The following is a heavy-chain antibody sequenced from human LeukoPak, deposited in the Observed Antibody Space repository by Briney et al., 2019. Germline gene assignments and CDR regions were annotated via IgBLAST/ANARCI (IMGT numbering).Heavy chain of an antibody. CDR2: IYYSGST. D-gene: IGHD3-22*01. Sequence: SETLSLTCTVSGGSISSYYWSWIRQPPGKGLEWIGYIYYSGSTNYNPSLKSRVTISVDTSKNQFSLKLSSVTAADTALYYCARRAYYYDSSGYSTTGGWFDPWGQGTLVTVSS. CDR1: GGSISSYY. V-gene: IGHV4-59*12. J-gene: IGHJ5*02. CDR3: ARRAYYYDSSGYSTTGGWFDP.